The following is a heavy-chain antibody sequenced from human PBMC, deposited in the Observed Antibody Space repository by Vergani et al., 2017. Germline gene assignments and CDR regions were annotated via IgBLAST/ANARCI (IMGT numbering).Heavy chain of an antibody. J-gene: IGHJ4*02. Sequence: EVQLLESGGGLVQPGGSLRLTCAASEFTFSNYAMNWVRQAPGKGLEWVSGISGSGGSTYYADSVKGRFTISRDNSKNTLYLQMNSLRAEDTAVYYCAKARYYYDSSGYYWGQGTLVTVSS. V-gene: IGHV3-23*01. D-gene: IGHD3-22*01. CDR3: AKARYYYDSSGYY. CDR1: EFTFSNYA. CDR2: ISGSGGST.